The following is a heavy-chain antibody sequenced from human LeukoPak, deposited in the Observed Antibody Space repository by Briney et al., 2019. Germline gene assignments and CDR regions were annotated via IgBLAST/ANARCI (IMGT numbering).Heavy chain of an antibody. Sequence: GGSLRLSCAASGFTFSSYWMSWVRQAPGKGLEWVANIKQDGSEKYYVDSVKGRFTISRDNAKNSLYLQMNSLRAEDTAVYYCARELTGTASLLYYYYYGMDVWGQGTTVTVSS. D-gene: IGHD1-7*01. J-gene: IGHJ6*02. CDR1: GFTFSSYW. V-gene: IGHV3-7*03. CDR3: ARELTGTASLLYYYYYGMDV. CDR2: IKQDGSEK.